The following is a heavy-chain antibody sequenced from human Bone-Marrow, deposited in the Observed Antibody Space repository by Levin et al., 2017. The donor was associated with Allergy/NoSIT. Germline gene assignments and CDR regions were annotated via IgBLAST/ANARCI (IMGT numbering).Heavy chain of an antibody. CDR2: IYHGGIT. CDR1: GGSVGSGGYY. Sequence: PSETLSLTCSVSGGSVGSGGYYWSWVRQRPGTGLEWIGYIYHGGITKYNPAYDSRAVISVNMSKNQLSLRLMSVTATDTAVYYCTRDGGTGSFYNRPFHFWGQGILVTVSS. D-gene: IGHD3-10*01. J-gene: IGHJ4*02. V-gene: IGHV4-31*03. CDR3: TRDGGTGSFYNRPFHF.